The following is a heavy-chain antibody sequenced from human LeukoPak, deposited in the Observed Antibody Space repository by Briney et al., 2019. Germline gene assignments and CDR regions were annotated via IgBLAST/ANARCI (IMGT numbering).Heavy chain of an antibody. Sequence: GGSLRLSCAASGFTFSSYSMSWVRQAPGKGLEWVSYISSSSSTIYYADSVKGRFTISRDNAKNSLYLQMNSLRAEDTAVYYCARGPRDGSVYYYYMDVWGKGTTVTVSS. V-gene: IGHV3-48*01. CDR1: GFTFSSYS. CDR3: ARGPRDGSVYYYYMDV. CDR2: ISSSSSTI. D-gene: IGHD5-24*01. J-gene: IGHJ6*03.